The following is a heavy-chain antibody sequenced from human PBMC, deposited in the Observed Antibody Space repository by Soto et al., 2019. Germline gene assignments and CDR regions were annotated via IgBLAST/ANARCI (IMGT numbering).Heavy chain of an antibody. J-gene: IGHJ4*02. V-gene: IGHV4-59*08. CDR3: ASYNWNYYYFDY. Sequence: SETLSLTCTVSGGPISSYYWSWIRQPPGKGLEWIGYIYYSGSTNYNPSLKSRVTISVDTSKNQFSLKLSSVTAADTAVYYCASYNWNYYYFDYWGQGTLVTVSS. CDR2: IYYSGST. D-gene: IGHD1-7*01. CDR1: GGPISSYY.